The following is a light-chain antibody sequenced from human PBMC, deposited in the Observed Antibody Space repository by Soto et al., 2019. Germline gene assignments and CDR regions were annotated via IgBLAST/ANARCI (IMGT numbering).Light chain of an antibody. V-gene: IGLV2-14*01. J-gene: IGLJ7*01. CDR1: SSDIGGYNY. CDR2: DVP. Sequence: QSALTQPASVSGSPGQSITIPCTGTSSDIGGYNYVSWYQQFPGTAPKLMIYDVPNRPSGVSNRFSASKSGNTASLTISGLLAEDEATYYCSSYSSSSTLVLFGGGTQLTVL. CDR3: SSYSSSSTLVL.